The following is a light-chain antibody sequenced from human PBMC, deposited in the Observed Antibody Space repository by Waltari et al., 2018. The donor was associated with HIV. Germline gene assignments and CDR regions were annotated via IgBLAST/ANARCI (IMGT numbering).Light chain of an antibody. CDR1: PNAGGGSNY. V-gene: IGLV2-11*01. J-gene: IGLJ2*01. CDR2: DVT. CDR3: CSYAGSHTDVL. Sequence: QSALTQPRSVSGSPGQSITISCIGRPNAGGGSNYVSWYQHQPGKAPKRLIYDVTQRPSGFPDRFSGSKAASTASLTISGLQAEDEADYYCCSYAGSHTDVLFGGGTKLTVL.